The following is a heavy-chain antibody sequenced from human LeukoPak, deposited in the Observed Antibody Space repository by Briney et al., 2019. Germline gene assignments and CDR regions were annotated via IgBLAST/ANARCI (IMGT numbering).Heavy chain of an antibody. CDR1: GFTFSSYA. CDR3: ARGYGGFSL. V-gene: IGHV3-7*01. D-gene: IGHD5-18*01. Sequence: GGSLRLSCAASGFTFSSYAMHWVRQAPGKGLEWVANINEDGSQKYYVDSVKGPFTISRDNAKNSLYLQMNSLRAEDTAVYDCARGYGGFSLWGQGTMVTVSS. CDR2: INEDGSQK. J-gene: IGHJ3*01.